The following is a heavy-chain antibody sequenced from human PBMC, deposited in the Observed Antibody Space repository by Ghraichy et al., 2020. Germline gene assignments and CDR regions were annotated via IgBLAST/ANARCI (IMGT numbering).Heavy chain of an antibody. CDR2: IWYDGSNK. Sequence: GGSLRLSCAASGFTFSNYNMHWVRQAPGKGLEWVAFIWYDGSNKYYVDSVKGRFTIARDNSKNTLYLQMSGLRAEDSGVYYCSNDSGGGNCYYDYWGQGSLVTVSS. CDR1: GFTFSNYN. CDR3: SNDSGGGNCYYDY. V-gene: IGHV3-30*02. J-gene: IGHJ4*02. D-gene: IGHD2-15*01.